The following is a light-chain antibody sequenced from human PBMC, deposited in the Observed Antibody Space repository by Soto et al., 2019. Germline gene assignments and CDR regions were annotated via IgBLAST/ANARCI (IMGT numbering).Light chain of an antibody. CDR3: QQYYSYPGFT. V-gene: IGKV3-20*01. CDR2: GAS. CDR1: QSVSSSH. J-gene: IGKJ3*01. Sequence: EIVLTQSPGTLSLSPGERATLSCRASQSVSSSHLAWYQQKPGLAPRLLIYGASSRATGIPDRFGGSGSGTGFTLTISCLQSEDFATYYGQQYYSYPGFTFGPGTKVDIK.